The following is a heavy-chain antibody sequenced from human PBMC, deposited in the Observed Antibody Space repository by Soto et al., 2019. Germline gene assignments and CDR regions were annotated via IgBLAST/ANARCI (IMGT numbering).Heavy chain of an antibody. D-gene: IGHD2-2*01. J-gene: IGHJ5*02. Sequence: ASVKVSCKASGGTFSSYAISWVRQAPGQGLEWMGGIIPIFGTANYAQKFQGRVTITADESTSTAYMELSSLRSEDTAVYYCARERIEDIVVVPAALRVADWFDPWGQGTLVTVSS. CDR1: GGTFSSYA. CDR3: ARERIEDIVVVPAALRVADWFDP. V-gene: IGHV1-69*13. CDR2: IIPIFGTA.